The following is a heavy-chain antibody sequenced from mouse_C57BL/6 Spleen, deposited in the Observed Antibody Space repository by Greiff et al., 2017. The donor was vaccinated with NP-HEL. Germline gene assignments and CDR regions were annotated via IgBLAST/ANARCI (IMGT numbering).Heavy chain of an antibody. CDR2: IRSKSNNYAT. J-gene: IGHJ4*01. V-gene: IGHV10-1*01. CDR3: VSPYGSSYGYAMDY. CDR1: GFSFNTYA. D-gene: IGHD1-1*01. Sequence: EVQLVESGGGLVQPKGSLKLSCAASGFSFNTYAMNWVRQAPGKGLEWVARIRSKSNNYATYYADSVKDRFTISRDDSESMLYLQMNNLKTEDTAMYYCVSPYGSSYGYAMDYWGQGTSVTVSS.